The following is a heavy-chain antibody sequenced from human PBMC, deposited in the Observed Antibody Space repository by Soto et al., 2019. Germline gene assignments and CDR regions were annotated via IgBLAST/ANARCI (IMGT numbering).Heavy chain of an antibody. J-gene: IGHJ5*02. CDR3: AKDRGCSSTSCFKGANWFEP. V-gene: IGHV3-30*18. Sequence: PGGSLRLSCAASGFTFSSYGMHWVRQAPGKGLEWVAVISYDGSNKYYADSVKGRFTISRDNSKNTLYLQMNSLRAEDTAVYYCAKDRGCSSTSCFKGANWFEPWDQGTLVTVSS. D-gene: IGHD2-2*01. CDR1: GFTFSSYG. CDR2: ISYDGSNK.